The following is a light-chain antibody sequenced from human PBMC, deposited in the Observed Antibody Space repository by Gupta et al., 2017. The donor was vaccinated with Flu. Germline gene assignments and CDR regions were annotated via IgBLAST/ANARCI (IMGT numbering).Light chain of an antibody. V-gene: IGKV3-11*01. CDR2: DAS. CDR3: HQRSNWQT. J-gene: IGKJ1*01. Sequence: EAVLTQSPGTLSLSPGERATLSCRDSQSLNNYIAWYQHKPGQAPRLLSYDASNRAAGTPPRFSGSGSGTDFTLTISSLEPEDSAIYSCHQRSNWQTFGQGTKVEIK. CDR1: QSLNNY.